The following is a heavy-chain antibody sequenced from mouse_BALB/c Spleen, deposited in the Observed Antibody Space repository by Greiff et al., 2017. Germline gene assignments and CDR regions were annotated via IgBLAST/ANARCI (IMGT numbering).Heavy chain of an antibody. Sequence: DVKLVESGGGLVKPGGSLKLSCAASGFTFSDYYMYWVRQTPEKRLEWVATISDGGSYTYYPDSVKGRFTISRDNAKNNLYLQMSSLKSEDTAMYYCAREIDAMDYWGQGTSVTVSS. CDR1: GFTFSDYY. CDR2: ISDGGSYT. CDR3: AREIDAMDY. J-gene: IGHJ4*01. V-gene: IGHV5-4*02.